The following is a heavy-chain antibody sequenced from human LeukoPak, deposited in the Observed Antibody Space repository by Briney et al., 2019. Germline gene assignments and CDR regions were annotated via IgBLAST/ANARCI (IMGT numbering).Heavy chain of an antibody. V-gene: IGHV4-39*01. Sequence: PSETLSLTCTVSGGSISSSSYYWGWIRQPPGKGLEWIGSIYYSGSTYYNPSLKSRVTISVDTSKNQFSLKLSSVTAADTAVYYCARHRIAVAGEMYYFDYWGQGTLVTVSS. CDR1: GGSISSSSYY. CDR2: IYYSGST. CDR3: ARHRIAVAGEMYYFDY. D-gene: IGHD6-19*01. J-gene: IGHJ4*02.